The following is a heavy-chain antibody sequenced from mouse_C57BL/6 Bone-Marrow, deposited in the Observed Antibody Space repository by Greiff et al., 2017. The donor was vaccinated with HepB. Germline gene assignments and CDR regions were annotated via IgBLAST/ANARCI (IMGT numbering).Heavy chain of an antibody. CDR2: ISYDGSN. CDR1: GYSITSGYY. V-gene: IGHV3-6*01. CDR3: ARVDSDYYGSPDY. Sequence: EVQLVESGPGLVKPSQSLSLTCSVTGYSITSGYYWNWIRQFPGNKLEWMGYISYDGSNNYNPSLKNRISITRDTSKNQFFLKLNSVTTEDTATYYCARVDSDYYGSPDYWGQGTTLTVSS. J-gene: IGHJ2*01. D-gene: IGHD1-1*01.